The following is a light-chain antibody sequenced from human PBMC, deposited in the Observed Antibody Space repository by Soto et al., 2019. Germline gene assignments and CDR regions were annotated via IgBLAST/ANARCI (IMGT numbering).Light chain of an antibody. CDR2: DVS. J-gene: IGLJ1*01. V-gene: IGLV2-14*03. CDR1: SSDVSGYDY. CDR3: SSYTTSSTLV. Sequence: QSALPQPASVSGSPGQSITVSCTGTSSDVSGYDYVSWYQHHPGKAPKLMIYDVSYRPSGVSNRFSGSKSGNTASLTISGLQAEDEADYYCSSYTTSSTLVFGTGTKLTVL.